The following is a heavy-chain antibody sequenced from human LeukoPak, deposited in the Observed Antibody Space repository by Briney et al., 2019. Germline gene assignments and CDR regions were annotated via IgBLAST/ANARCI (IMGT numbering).Heavy chain of an antibody. V-gene: IGHV1-2*02. D-gene: IGHD1-26*01. CDR3: AITSGSYEFY. CDR2: INPNSGGT. J-gene: IGHJ4*02. Sequence: GASVKVSCKASGYTFTGYYMHWVRQAPGQGLKWMGWINPNSGGTNYAQSFQGRVTMTRDTSISTAYLQWSSLKASDTAMYYCAITSGSYEFYWGQGTLVTVSS. CDR1: GYTFTGYY.